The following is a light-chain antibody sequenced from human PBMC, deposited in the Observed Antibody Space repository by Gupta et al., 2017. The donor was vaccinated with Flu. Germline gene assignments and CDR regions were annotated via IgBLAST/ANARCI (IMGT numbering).Light chain of an antibody. CDR2: KAS. V-gene: IGKV1-5*03. CDR1: QTVNSW. J-gene: IGKJ1*01. Sequence: DIQLTPSPSPLAASVGDRVTLTCRASQTVNSWLAWYQQKPGKAPKLLIYKASTLHTGVSSRFSGSGSGTEFTLTISALQPDDFATYYCQQYNMNPKTFGPGTKVEI. CDR3: QQYNMNPKT.